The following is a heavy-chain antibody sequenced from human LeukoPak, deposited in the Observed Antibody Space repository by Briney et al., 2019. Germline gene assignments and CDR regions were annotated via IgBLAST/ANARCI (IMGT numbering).Heavy chain of an antibody. Sequence: GGSLRLSCAASGSTVSSNYMSWVRQAPGKGLEWVSVIYSGGTTYFADSVNDRFTISRDNSKNTLYLQMNSLRVEDTALYYCAKRDSSGYYYFDYWGQGTLVTVSS. CDR1: GSTVSSNY. CDR3: AKRDSSGYYYFDY. V-gene: IGHV3-66*04. D-gene: IGHD3-22*01. J-gene: IGHJ4*02. CDR2: IYSGGTT.